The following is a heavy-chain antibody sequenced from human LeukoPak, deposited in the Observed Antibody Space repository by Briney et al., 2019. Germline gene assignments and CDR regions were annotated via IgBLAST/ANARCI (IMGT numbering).Heavy chain of an antibody. CDR1: GASSTRGVYS. D-gene: IGHD4-11*01. V-gene: IGHV4-31*03. CDR3: ARAVDYRNYFDY. CDR2: TYHSGTT. Sequence: PSETLSLTCTVSGASSTRGVYSWGGDRHPPGRGLEWIGLTYHSGTTFYNPSLEGRAAISVDTSQNQFSLKLTSVTAADTAVYYCARAVDYRNYFDYWGQGTLVTVSS. J-gene: IGHJ4*02.